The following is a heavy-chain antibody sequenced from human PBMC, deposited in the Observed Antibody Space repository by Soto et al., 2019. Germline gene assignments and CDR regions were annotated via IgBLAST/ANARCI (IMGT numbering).Heavy chain of an antibody. CDR1: GSRFSNYV. Sequence: GASVKVSCKVSGSRFSNYVISWVRQAPGHGLEWLGRIIPIFNSTNYAQKLQGRVTMTTDTSTSTAYMELRSLRSDDTAVYYCARESLGAFDIWGQGTMVTVSS. CDR2: IIPIFNST. V-gene: IGHV1-18*01. J-gene: IGHJ3*02. CDR3: ARESLGAFDI.